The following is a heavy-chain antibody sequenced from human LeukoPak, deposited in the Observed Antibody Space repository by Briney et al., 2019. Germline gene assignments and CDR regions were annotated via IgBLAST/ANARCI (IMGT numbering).Heavy chain of an antibody. CDR3: ARGYSSIIMSLFDP. Sequence: QPGRSLRLSCAASGFAFSSYAMHWVRQGPGKGLEWVAAIWYDGSNKYYGDFVKGRFTISRDNSKNTLYLQMDSLRAEDTAVYYCARGYSSIIMSLFDPWGQGTLVTVSS. D-gene: IGHD5-12*01. V-gene: IGHV3-33*01. J-gene: IGHJ5*02. CDR1: GFAFSSYA. CDR2: IWYDGSNK.